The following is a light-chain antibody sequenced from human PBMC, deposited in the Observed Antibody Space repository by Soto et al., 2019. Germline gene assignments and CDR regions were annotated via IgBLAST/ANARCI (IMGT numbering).Light chain of an antibody. J-gene: IGKJ1*01. CDR3: HQYDHWPQT. V-gene: IGKV3-15*01. Sequence: EIVTTQSPATLSVSPGERATLSCRASQSVSSNLAWYQQKPGQAPRLLIHGASTRAPGIPARFSGSGSGTDFTLTISSLQSEDFAVYYCHQYDHWPQTFGQGTKVDIK. CDR1: QSVSSN. CDR2: GAS.